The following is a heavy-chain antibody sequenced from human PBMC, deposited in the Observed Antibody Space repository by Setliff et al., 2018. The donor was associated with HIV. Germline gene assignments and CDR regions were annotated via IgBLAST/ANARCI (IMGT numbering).Heavy chain of an antibody. V-gene: IGHV4-61*09. D-gene: IGHD6-13*01. CDR1: GGSINSDGYY. CDR2: IHTSGST. Sequence: PSETLSLTCTVFGGSINSDGYYWTWIRQPAGKGLEWIGHIHTSGSTNYNPSLKSRVTISIDTSKNQFSLKLRSATATDTALYYCARVSSSYYFLGAFDSWGQGTLVTV. J-gene: IGHJ4*02. CDR3: ARVSSSYYFLGAFDS.